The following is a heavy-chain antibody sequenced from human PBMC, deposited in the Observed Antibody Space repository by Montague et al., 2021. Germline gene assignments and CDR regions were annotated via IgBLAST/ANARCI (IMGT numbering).Heavy chain of an antibody. D-gene: IGHD3-3*01. CDR3: VKETRDYYPDF. V-gene: IGHV3-9*01. CDR2: INGNSINI. CDR1: GFIFNNYV. Sequence: SLRLSCAASGFIFNNYVMNWVWQAPGKGLEWVSGINGNSINIDYADSVKGRFTISRDNAKNSLYLQMNSLRAEDTALYYCVKETRDYYPDFWGQGTLVTVSS. J-gene: IGHJ4*02.